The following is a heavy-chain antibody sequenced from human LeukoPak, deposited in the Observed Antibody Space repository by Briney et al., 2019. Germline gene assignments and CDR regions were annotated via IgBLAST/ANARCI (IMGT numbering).Heavy chain of an antibody. D-gene: IGHD1-26*01. J-gene: IGHJ6*02. CDR1: GLTFSSYW. CDR2: IKQDGSEK. V-gene: IGHV3-7*01. Sequence: PGGSLRLSCAASGLTFSSYWMSWVRQAPGKGLEWVANIKQDGSEKYYVDSVKGRFTISRDNAKNSLYLQMNSLRAEDTAVYYCARDPESIVGATTVDVWGQGTTVTVSS. CDR3: ARDPESIVGATTVDV.